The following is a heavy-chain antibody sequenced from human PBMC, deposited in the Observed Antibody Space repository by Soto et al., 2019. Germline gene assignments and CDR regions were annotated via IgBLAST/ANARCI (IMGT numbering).Heavy chain of an antibody. Sequence: QVQLVQSGDEVKKPGDSVKVSCKASGYTFTTHGISWVRQAPGQGLEWMGLGSGDNGNTNYAQSLQGRVTMTTDTSTNTAYMELRSLRSDDTAVYYCAIDLGYCRSGTCYREWFDPWGQGTLVTVSS. V-gene: IGHV1-18*01. CDR1: GYTFTTHG. J-gene: IGHJ5*02. CDR2: GSGDNGNT. CDR3: AIDLGYCRSGTCYREWFDP. D-gene: IGHD2-15*01.